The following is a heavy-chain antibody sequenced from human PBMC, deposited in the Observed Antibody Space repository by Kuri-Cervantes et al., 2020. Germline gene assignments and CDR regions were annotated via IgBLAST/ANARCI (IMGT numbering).Heavy chain of an antibody. CDR3: ARGPPAAAGTLNY. J-gene: IGHJ4*02. CDR2: MNPNSGNT. CDR1: GYTFTSYD. Sequence: ASVKVSCKASGYTFTSYDINWVRQATGQGLEWMGWMNPNSGNTGYAQKFQGRVTMTRNTSISTAYMGLSSLRSEDTAVYYCARGPPAAAGTLNYWGQGTLVTVSS. V-gene: IGHV1-8*01. D-gene: IGHD6-13*01.